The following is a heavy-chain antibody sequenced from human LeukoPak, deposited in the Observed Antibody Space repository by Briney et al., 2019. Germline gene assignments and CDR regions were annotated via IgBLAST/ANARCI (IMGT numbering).Heavy chain of an antibody. CDR3: AKDRSAYCSGTSCYSSFDY. Sequence: GGSLRLSCAASGFTFNNYAMTWVRQAPGKGLEWVSAISGSGGSTHYADSVKGRFTISRESSKNTLYLQRNSLGAEETAVYHCAKDRSAYCSGTSCYSSFDYWGQGALVTVSS. J-gene: IGHJ4*02. D-gene: IGHD2-2*02. V-gene: IGHV3-23*01. CDR2: ISGSGGST. CDR1: GFTFNNYA.